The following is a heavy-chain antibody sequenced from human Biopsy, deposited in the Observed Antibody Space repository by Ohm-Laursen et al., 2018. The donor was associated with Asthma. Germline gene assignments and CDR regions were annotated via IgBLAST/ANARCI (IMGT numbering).Heavy chain of an antibody. CDR3: ARKAGSCISRTCYSLDF. CDR2: INSVFGTT. J-gene: IGHJ4*02. Sequence: SVKASCKPLGGTFNTYVIGCVRQAPGQGLEWMGGINSVFGTTTYPQKFQDRVTITADDSTSTVYMELSSLRSEDTAVYYCARKAGSCISRTCYSLDFWGQGTLVTVSS. CDR1: GGTFNTYV. D-gene: IGHD2-2*01. V-gene: IGHV1-69*13.